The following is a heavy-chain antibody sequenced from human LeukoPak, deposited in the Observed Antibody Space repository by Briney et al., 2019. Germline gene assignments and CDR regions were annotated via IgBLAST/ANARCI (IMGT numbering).Heavy chain of an antibody. D-gene: IGHD7-27*01. V-gene: IGHV1-8*03. Sequence: ASVKVSCKASGYTFTSYDINWVRQATGQGLEWMGWMNPNSGNTGYAQKFQGRVTITRNTSISTAYMELSSLRSEDTAVYYCARGRTGARRYYYYMDVWGKGTTVTVSS. CDR1: GYTFTSYD. J-gene: IGHJ6*03. CDR2: MNPNSGNT. CDR3: ARGRTGARRYYYYMDV.